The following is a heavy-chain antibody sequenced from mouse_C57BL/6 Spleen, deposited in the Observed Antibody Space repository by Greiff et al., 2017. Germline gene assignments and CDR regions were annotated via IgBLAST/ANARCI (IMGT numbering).Heavy chain of an antibody. CDR3: ARENDYDYYAMDY. V-gene: IGHV5-17*01. CDR1: GFTFSDYG. Sequence: EVKLQESGGGLVKPGGSLKLSCAASGFTFSDYGMHWVRQAPEKGLEWVAYISSGSSTIYYADTVKGRFTISRDNAKNTLFLQMTSLRSEDTAMYYCARENDYDYYAMDYWGQGTSVTVSS. D-gene: IGHD2-4*01. J-gene: IGHJ4*01. CDR2: ISSGSSTI.